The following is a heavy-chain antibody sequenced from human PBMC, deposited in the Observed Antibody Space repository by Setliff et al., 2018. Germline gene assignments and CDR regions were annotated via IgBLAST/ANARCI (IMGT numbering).Heavy chain of an antibody. Sequence: GESLKISCKGSGYDFSKYWIAWVRQMPGKGLECMGIIYPGNSNTRYSPPFQGQVTISADKAINTAYLQWNSLQASDTAMYYCARRAVTAEYFQHWGHGTLVTVSS. J-gene: IGHJ1*01. CDR3: ARRAVTAEYFQH. V-gene: IGHV5-51*01. CDR2: IYPGNSNT. D-gene: IGHD4-17*01. CDR1: GYDFSKYW.